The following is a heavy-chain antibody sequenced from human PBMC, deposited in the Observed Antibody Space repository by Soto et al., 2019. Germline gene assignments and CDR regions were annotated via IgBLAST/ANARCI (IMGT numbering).Heavy chain of an antibody. CDR1: GFTFSSYW. D-gene: IGHD2-15*01. Sequence: EVQLVESGGGLVQPGGSLRLSCAASGFTFSSYWMHWVRQAPGKGLVWVSRINSDGSSTSYADSVKGRFTISRDNAKNTLYLQMNSLRAEDTAVYYCARQLGYCSGGSCYARRSDYYYYYMDVWGKGTTVTVSS. CDR3: ARQLGYCSGGSCYARRSDYYYYYMDV. V-gene: IGHV3-74*01. J-gene: IGHJ6*03. CDR2: INSDGSST.